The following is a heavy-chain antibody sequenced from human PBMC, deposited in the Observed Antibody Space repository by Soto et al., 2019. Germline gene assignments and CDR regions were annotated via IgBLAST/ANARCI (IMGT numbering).Heavy chain of an antibody. CDR2: IYYDGNT. CDR1: GGSITSSSHY. D-gene: IGHD3-10*01. CDR3: GRRHGLTIDAYY. V-gene: IGHV4-39*01. J-gene: IGHJ4*02. Sequence: SETLSLTCTVSGGSITSSSHYWGWIRQPPGKGLECIGNIYYDGNTYYNPSLKSRVTISVDTSKNQFSLRLTSVTAADTAVYYCGRRHGLTIDAYYWGQGTLVTVS.